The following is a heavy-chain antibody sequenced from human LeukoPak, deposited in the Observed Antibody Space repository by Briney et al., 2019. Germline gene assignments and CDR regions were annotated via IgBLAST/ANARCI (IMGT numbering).Heavy chain of an antibody. CDR1: GYSFTTYW. V-gene: IGHV5-51*01. J-gene: IGHJ4*01. D-gene: IGHD4-11*01. CDR3: ATPLTTPGGFDY. Sequence: GESLKISCKGSGYSFTTYWIGWVRQMPGKGLEWMGIIYPLDSDIRYSPSFQGQVTISAAKSITTAYLQWSSLQASDTAMYYCATPLTTPGGFDYWGPGTLVTVSS. CDR2: IYPLDSDI.